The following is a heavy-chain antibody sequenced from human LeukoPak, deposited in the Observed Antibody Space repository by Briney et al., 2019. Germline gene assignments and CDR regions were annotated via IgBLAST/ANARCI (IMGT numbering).Heavy chain of an antibody. Sequence: GGSLRLSCAASGFTFSSYNMNWVRQAPGKGQEWVSSISSRRGYMYYADSVKGRFTISRDNAKNALYLQMNSLRAEDTAVYYCARDLESGSYHSAYWGQGTLVTVSS. J-gene: IGHJ4*02. D-gene: IGHD1-26*01. V-gene: IGHV3-21*01. CDR1: GFTFSSYN. CDR3: ARDLESGSYHSAY. CDR2: ISSRRGYM.